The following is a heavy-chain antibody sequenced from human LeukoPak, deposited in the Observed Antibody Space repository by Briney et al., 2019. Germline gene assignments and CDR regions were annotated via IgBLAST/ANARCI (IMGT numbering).Heavy chain of an antibody. CDR3: ARDSKGDTKDEYYYYYYGMDV. Sequence: SVKVSCKASGGTFSSYAISWVRQAPGQGLEWMGGIIPIFGTANYAQKFQGRVTITADESTSTAYVELSSLRSEDTAVYYCARDSKGDTKDEYYYYYYGMDVWGQGTTVTVSS. J-gene: IGHJ6*02. V-gene: IGHV1-69*13. CDR1: GGTFSSYA. CDR2: IIPIFGTA. D-gene: IGHD2-21*02.